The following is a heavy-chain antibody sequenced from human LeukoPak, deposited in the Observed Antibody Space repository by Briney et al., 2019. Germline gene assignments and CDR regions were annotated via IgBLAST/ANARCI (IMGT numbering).Heavy chain of an antibody. Sequence: GGSLRLSCAASGFTFSSYWMHWVRQAPGKGLVWVSRINNDGSSTNSADSVKGRFTIYRDNAKNTLYLQMNSLRAEDTAVYYCARGMRDYWGQGTLVTVSS. V-gene: IGHV3-74*01. CDR2: INNDGSST. CDR3: ARGMRDY. CDR1: GFTFSSYW. J-gene: IGHJ4*02.